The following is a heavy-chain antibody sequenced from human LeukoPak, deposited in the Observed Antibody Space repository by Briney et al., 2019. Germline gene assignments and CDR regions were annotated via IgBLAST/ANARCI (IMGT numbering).Heavy chain of an antibody. J-gene: IGHJ4*02. CDR1: GGSISSGSYY. V-gene: IGHV4-61*02. Sequence: SQTLSLTCTVSGGSISSGSYYWSWIRQPAGKGLEWIGRIYTSGSTNYNPSLKSRVTISVDTSKNQFSLKLSSVTAADTAVYYCASRELYSSGRYAFDYWGQGTLVTVSS. CDR2: IYTSGST. D-gene: IGHD6-19*01. CDR3: ASRELYSSGRYAFDY.